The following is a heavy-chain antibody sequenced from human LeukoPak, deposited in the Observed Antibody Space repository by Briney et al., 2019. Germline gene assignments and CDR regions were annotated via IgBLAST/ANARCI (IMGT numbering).Heavy chain of an antibody. Sequence: GGSLRLSCAASGFTFSSNYMSWVRQAPGKGLEWVSVIYSGGSTYYADSVKGRFTISRDNSKNTLYLQMNSLRAEDTAVYYCARTYDSSGYYDYWGQGALVTVSS. D-gene: IGHD3-22*01. CDR3: ARTYDSSGYYDY. CDR2: IYSGGST. V-gene: IGHV3-53*01. CDR1: GFTFSSNY. J-gene: IGHJ4*02.